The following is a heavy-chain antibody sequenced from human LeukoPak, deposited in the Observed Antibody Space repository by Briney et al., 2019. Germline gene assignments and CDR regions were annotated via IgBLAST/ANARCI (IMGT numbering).Heavy chain of an antibody. Sequence: WGSLRLSCAASGFTVTTNDMTWVRQAPGKGLEWVSVLYSDGNTKYEDSVQGRFTISRDNSKNTLYLEMNSLSPDDTAVYYCARGVEPLAANTLAYWGQGTLVTVSS. CDR2: LYSDGNT. V-gene: IGHV3-53*01. D-gene: IGHD1-14*01. CDR1: GFTVTTND. CDR3: ARGVEPLAANTLAY. J-gene: IGHJ4*02.